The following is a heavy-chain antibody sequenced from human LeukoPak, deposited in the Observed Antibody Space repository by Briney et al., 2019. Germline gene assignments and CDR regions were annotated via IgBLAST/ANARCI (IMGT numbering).Heavy chain of an antibody. Sequence: GGSLRLSCAASGFTFSMYAMNWFRQAPGKGLEWVSGISWNSGSIGYADSVKGRFTISRDNAKNSLYLQMNSLRAEDTALYYCAKDISHYGSGNTMDYWGQGTLVTVSS. CDR3: AKDISHYGSGNTMDY. D-gene: IGHD3-10*01. CDR2: ISWNSGSI. J-gene: IGHJ4*02. V-gene: IGHV3-9*01. CDR1: GFTFSMYA.